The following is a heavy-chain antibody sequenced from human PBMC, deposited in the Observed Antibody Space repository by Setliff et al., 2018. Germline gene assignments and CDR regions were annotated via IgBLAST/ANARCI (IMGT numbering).Heavy chain of an antibody. CDR1: GASTTTYY. D-gene: IGHD2-2*01. J-gene: IGHJ5*02. V-gene: IGHV4-59*12. CDR3: ARGIGGYCSSMSCSNESWP. CDR2: IFSGGST. Sequence: KPSETLSLTCAVSGASTTTYYWSWIRQPPGKGLEWIGYIFSGGSTKFNPPLKSRVTSSVDTSKNQFSLKLNSVSAADTAVYYCARGIGGYCSSMSCSNESWPWGQGTLVTVSS.